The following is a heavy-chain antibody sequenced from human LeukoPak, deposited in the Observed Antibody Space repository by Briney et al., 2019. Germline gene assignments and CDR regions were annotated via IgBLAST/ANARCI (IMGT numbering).Heavy chain of an antibody. V-gene: IGHV1-2*02. Sequence: ASVKVSCKASGYTFTGYYMDWVRQAPGQGLEWMGWINPNSGGTNYAQKFQGRVTMTRDTSNSTAYMELSRLRSDDTAVYYCAREMTNDEASDYWGQGTLVTVSS. CDR2: INPNSGGT. J-gene: IGHJ4*02. CDR1: GYTFTGYY. CDR3: AREMTNDEASDY.